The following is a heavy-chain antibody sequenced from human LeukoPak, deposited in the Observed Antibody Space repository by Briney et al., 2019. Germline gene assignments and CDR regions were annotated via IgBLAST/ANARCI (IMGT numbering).Heavy chain of an antibody. Sequence: PSETLSLTCAVYGGSFSGYYWSWIRQPPGKGLEWIGEINHSGSTNYNPSLKSRVTISVDTSKNQFSLKLSSVTAADTAVYYCARGLRRGGSYYWGQGTLVTVS. V-gene: IGHV4-34*01. D-gene: IGHD3-10*01. CDR1: GGSFSGYY. J-gene: IGHJ4*02. CDR2: INHSGST. CDR3: ARGLRRGGSYY.